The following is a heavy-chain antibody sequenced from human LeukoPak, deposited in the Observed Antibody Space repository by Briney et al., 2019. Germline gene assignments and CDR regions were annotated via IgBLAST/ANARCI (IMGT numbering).Heavy chain of an antibody. J-gene: IGHJ6*03. V-gene: IGHV4-34*01. D-gene: IGHD1-14*01. CDR2: INHSGST. CDR3: ARGRRGYYYYMDV. CDR1: GGSFSGYY. Sequence: SETLSLTCAVYGGSFSGYYWSWIRQPPGKGLEWIGEINHSGSTNYNPSLKSRVTISVDTSKNQFSLKLSSVTAADTAVYYCARGRRGYYYYMDVWGKGTTVTVSS.